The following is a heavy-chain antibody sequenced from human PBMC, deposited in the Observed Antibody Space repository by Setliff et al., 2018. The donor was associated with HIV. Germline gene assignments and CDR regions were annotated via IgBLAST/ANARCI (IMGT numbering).Heavy chain of an antibody. J-gene: IGHJ5*02. V-gene: IGHV4-34*01. Sequence: SETLSLTCAVYGGSFSGYYWSWIRQPPGKGLEWIGEINHSGSTNYNPSLKSRVSISMDTSKNQFSLKLHSVTAADTAIYHCAKGGASSHWLGPWGQGTLVTVSS. CDR3: AKGGASSHWLGP. D-gene: IGHD3-16*01. CDR2: INHSGST. CDR1: GGSFSGYY.